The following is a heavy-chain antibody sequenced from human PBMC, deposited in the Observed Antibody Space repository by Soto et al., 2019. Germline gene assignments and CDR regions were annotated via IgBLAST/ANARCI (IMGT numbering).Heavy chain of an antibody. D-gene: IGHD1-20*01. V-gene: IGHV3-30-3*01. CDR1: GFTFSSYA. CDR2: ISYGGSNK. J-gene: IGHJ3*02. CDR3: AREGGFITGYAFDI. Sequence: GGSLRLSCAASGFTFSSYAMHWVRQAPGKGLEWVAVISYGGSNKYYADSVKGRFTISRDNSKNTLYLQMNSLRAEDTAVYYCAREGGFITGYAFDIWGQGTMVTVSS.